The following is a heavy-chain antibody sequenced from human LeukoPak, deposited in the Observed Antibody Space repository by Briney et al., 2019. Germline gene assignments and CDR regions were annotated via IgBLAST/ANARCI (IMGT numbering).Heavy chain of an antibody. CDR3: ARGRIGGPKAPFDY. Sequence: PSETLSLTCTVSGGSLSNYYWSWIRQPPGKGLEWIGHIYDSGSTTYNPSLKSRVTISVDTSKTQFSLKLSSVTAADTAVYYCARGRIGGPKAPFDYWGQGTLVTVSS. CDR1: GGSLSNYY. J-gene: IGHJ4*02. V-gene: IGHV4-59*01. D-gene: IGHD3-16*01. CDR2: IYDSGST.